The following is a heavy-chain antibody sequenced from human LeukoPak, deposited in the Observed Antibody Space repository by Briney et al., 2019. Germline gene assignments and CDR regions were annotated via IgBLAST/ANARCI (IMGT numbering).Heavy chain of an antibody. CDR1: GFTFSSYA. CDR3: AKEIFGVVIGDNWFDP. D-gene: IGHD3-3*01. J-gene: IGHJ5*02. CDR2: ISGSGGST. V-gene: IGHV3-23*01. Sequence: PGGSLRLSCAASGFTFSSYAMSWVRQAPGKGLEWVSAISGSGGSTYYADSVKGRFTISRDNSKNTLYLQMNSLRAEDTAVYYCAKEIFGVVIGDNWFDPWGQGTLVTVSS.